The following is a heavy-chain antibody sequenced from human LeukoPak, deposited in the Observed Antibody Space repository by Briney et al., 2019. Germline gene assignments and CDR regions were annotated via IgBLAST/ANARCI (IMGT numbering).Heavy chain of an antibody. Sequence: PSETLSLTCAVYGGSFSDYYWSWIRQPPGKGLEWIGEINHSGSTNYNPSLKSRVTISVDTSKNQFSLKLSSVTAADTAVYYCARSSRGYSYGYYYYYYMDVWGKGTTVTISS. CDR1: GGSFSDYY. D-gene: IGHD5-18*01. V-gene: IGHV4-34*01. CDR3: ARSSRGYSYGYYYYYYMDV. J-gene: IGHJ6*03. CDR2: INHSGST.